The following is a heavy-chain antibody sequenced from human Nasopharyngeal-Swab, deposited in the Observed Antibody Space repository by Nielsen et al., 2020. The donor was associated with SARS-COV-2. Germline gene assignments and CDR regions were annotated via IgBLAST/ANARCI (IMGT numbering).Heavy chain of an antibody. V-gene: IGHV3-23*01. J-gene: IGHJ5*02. Sequence: GSLRLSCAASGFTFSSYAMSWVRQAPGKGLEWVSAISGSGGSTYYADSVKGRFTISRDNSKNTLYLQMNSLRAEDTAVYYCAKRPYDYVWGSYRYIPWFDPWGQGTLVTVSS. CDR3: AKRPYDYVWGSYRYIPWFDP. CDR2: ISGSGGST. CDR1: GFTFSSYA. D-gene: IGHD3-16*02.